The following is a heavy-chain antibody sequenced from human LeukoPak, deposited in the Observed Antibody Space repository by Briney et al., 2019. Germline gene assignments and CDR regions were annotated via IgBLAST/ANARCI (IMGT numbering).Heavy chain of an antibody. J-gene: IGHJ4*02. Sequence: ASVKVSCKASGYTFTSYAISWVRQAPGQGLEWMGWISAYNGNTNYAQKLQGRVTMTTDTSTSTAYMELRSLRSDDTAVYYCARDSENVVPFDYWGQGTLVTVSS. V-gene: IGHV1-18*01. CDR1: GYTFTSYA. CDR3: ARDSENVVPFDY. D-gene: IGHD6-6*01. CDR2: ISAYNGNT.